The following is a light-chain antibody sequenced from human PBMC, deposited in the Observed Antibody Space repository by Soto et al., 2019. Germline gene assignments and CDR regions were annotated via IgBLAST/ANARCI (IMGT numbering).Light chain of an antibody. CDR1: NSDVGGYNY. V-gene: IGLV2-14*01. CDR3: SSYTSSIS. J-gene: IGLJ2*01. Sequence: QSALTQPASVSGSPGQSITISCTGTNSDVGGYNYVSWYQQHPGKAPKLMIYDVNTRPSGVSNRFSGSKSGNTASLTISGLQAEDEADYYCSSYTSSISFGGGTKLTAL. CDR2: DVN.